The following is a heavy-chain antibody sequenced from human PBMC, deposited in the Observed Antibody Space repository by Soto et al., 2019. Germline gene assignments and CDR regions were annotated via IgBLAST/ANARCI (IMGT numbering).Heavy chain of an antibody. CDR2: ISRNSETI. CDR1: GFIFDDYA. Sequence: EVQLVESGGGLVQPGRSLRLSCAASGFIFDDYAMNWVRQAPGKGPEWVSGISRNSETIGYADSVKGRFTISRDNAKNSLFLQINSLRADDTAFYYCAKSRSIVTYCRGTFCFSDAFDIWGQGTMVTVSS. J-gene: IGHJ3*02. V-gene: IGHV3-9*01. D-gene: IGHD2-15*01. CDR3: AKSRSIVTYCRGTFCFSDAFDI.